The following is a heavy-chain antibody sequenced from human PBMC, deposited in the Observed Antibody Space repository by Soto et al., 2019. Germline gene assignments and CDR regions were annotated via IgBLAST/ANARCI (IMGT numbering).Heavy chain of an antibody. J-gene: IGHJ4*02. CDR2: INHSGST. Sequence: ETLSLTCAVYGGSFRGYYWSWIRQPPGKGLEWIGEINHSGSTNYNPSLKSRVTISVDTSKNQFSLKLSSVTAADTAVYYCARGRYGHYYWGQGTLVTLSS. V-gene: IGHV4-34*01. CDR1: GGSFRGYY. CDR3: ARGRYGHYY. D-gene: IGHD4-17*01.